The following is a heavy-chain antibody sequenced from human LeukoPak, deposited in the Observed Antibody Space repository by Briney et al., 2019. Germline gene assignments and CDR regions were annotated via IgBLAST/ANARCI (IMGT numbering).Heavy chain of an antibody. V-gene: IGHV4-59*08. J-gene: IGHJ4*02. D-gene: IGHD3-10*01. CDR2: IYYSGAT. CDR3: ARFGITVVRGGKYYFDY. Sequence: NASETLSLTCTVSGGSISNYYWSWIRQPPGKGLEWIGHIYYSGATKYNPSRKSRITISVDTSKNQFSLILSSVTAADTAVYYCARFGITVVRGGKYYFDYWGQGTLVTVSS. CDR1: GGSISNYY.